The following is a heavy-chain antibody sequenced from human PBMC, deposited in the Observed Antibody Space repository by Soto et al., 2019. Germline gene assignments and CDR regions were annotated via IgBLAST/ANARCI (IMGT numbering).Heavy chain of an antibody. CDR3: AREGVARGSIAVADVLYYYGMDV. Sequence: SVKVSCKASGGTFSSYAISWVRQAPGQGLEWMGGIIPIFGTANYAQKFQGRVTITADKSTSTAYVELSSLRSEDTAVYYCAREGVARGSIAVADVLYYYGMDVWGQGTTVTVSS. CDR1: GGTFSSYA. D-gene: IGHD6-19*01. CDR2: IIPIFGTA. J-gene: IGHJ6*02. V-gene: IGHV1-69*06.